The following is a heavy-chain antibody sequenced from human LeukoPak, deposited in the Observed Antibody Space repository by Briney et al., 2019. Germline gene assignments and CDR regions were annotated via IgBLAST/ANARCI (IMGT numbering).Heavy chain of an antibody. V-gene: IGHV3-53*01. D-gene: IGHD6-13*01. CDR3: ARGGQQLANFDY. CDR1: GFIVSANY. J-gene: IGHJ4*02. Sequence: GGSLRLSCAASGFIVSANYMNWVRQAPGKGLEWVSVIYSGGSPFYADSVKGRFTISRDNSKNTVYLQMNSLRAEDTAVYYCARGGQQLANFDYWGQGALVTVSS. CDR2: IYSGGSP.